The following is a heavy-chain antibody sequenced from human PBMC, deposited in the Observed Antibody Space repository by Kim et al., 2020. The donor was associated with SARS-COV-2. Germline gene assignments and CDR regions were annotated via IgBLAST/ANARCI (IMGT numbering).Heavy chain of an antibody. Sequence: GGSLRLSCTASGFTFGDYTMSWFRQAPGKGLEWVGFIRSKAYDGTTKYAASVKGRFTISRDDSKSIAYLQMNSLKTEDTAVYYCTRDRSAQGRITIFGFDPWGQGTLVTVSS. CDR3: TRDRSAQGRITIFGFDP. D-gene: IGHD3-3*01. V-gene: IGHV3-49*03. CDR1: GFTFGDYT. J-gene: IGHJ5*02. CDR2: IRSKAYDGTT.